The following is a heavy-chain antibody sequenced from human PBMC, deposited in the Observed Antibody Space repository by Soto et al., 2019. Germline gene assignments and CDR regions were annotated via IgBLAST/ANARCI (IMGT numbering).Heavy chain of an antibody. D-gene: IGHD3-9*01. CDR2: IFHDGSEK. CDR3: ARDPADILTGYPDY. Sequence: PGGSLRLSCEASGFSFSTCGMHLVRQAPGKGLEWVAAIFHDGSEKYYAHSVKGRFAISRDNSKNTLYLQMSSLRAEDTAVYYCARDPADILTGYPDYWGQGTLVTVSS. CDR1: GFSFSTCG. V-gene: IGHV3-33*01. J-gene: IGHJ4*02.